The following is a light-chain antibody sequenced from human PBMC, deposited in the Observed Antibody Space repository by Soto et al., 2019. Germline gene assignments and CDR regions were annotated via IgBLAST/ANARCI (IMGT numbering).Light chain of an antibody. CDR3: QQRYNWPLT. CDR2: GAS. Sequence: VMEQTPGTLAVYPRDKATLSCRCSQSINKAYLVWYQVKPGQAPRRLIYGASSRATGIPDRFSGSGSATDFTLTISSLEPEDFAIYYCQQRYNWPLTFGQGTKVDIK. J-gene: IGKJ1*01. V-gene: IGKV3D-20*02. CDR1: QSINKAY.